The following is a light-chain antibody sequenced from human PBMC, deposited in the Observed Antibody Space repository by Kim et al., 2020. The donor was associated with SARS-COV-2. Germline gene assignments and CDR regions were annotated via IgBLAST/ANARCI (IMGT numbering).Light chain of an antibody. Sequence: VSPGQTASITCAGDKLGDKYACWYQQKPGQSPVVVIYQDSKRPSGIPERFSGSNSGNTATLTISGTQAMDEADYYCQAWDSSTGVFGGGTQLTVL. J-gene: IGLJ2*01. CDR3: QAWDSSTGV. V-gene: IGLV3-1*01. CDR1: KLGDKY. CDR2: QDS.